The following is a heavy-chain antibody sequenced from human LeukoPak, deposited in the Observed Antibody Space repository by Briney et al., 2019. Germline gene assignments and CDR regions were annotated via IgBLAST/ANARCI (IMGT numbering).Heavy chain of an antibody. CDR3: ARGGTGGSGSYYTKYYYYYGMDV. CDR2: IYYSGST. J-gene: IGHJ6*04. CDR1: GGSISSGGYY. D-gene: IGHD3-10*01. Sequence: SETLSLTCTVSGGSISSGGYYWSWIRQHPGKGLEWIGYIYYSGSTYYNPSLKSRVTISVDTSKNQFSLKLSSVTAADTAVYYCARGGTGGSGSYYTKYYYYYGMDVWGKGTTVTVSS. V-gene: IGHV4-31*03.